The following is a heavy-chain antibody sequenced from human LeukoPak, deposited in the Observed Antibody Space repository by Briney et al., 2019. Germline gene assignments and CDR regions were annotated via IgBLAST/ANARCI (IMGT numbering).Heavy chain of an antibody. V-gene: IGHV3-21*01. Sequence: GGSLRLSCAASGFTFSSYSMNWVRQAPGKGLEWVSSISSSSSYIYYADSVKGRFTISRDNAKNSLYLQMNSLRAEDTAVYYCARDEGVVVTSKTFDYWGQGTLVTVS. CDR3: ARDEGVVVTSKTFDY. J-gene: IGHJ4*02. CDR1: GFTFSSYS. CDR2: ISSSSSYI. D-gene: IGHD2-21*02.